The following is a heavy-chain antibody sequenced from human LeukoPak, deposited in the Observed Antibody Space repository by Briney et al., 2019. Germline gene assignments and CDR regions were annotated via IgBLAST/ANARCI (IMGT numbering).Heavy chain of an antibody. D-gene: IGHD3-10*01. J-gene: IGHJ4*02. V-gene: IGHV3-30*02. CDR2: IRYDGSNK. Sequence: PAGGSLRLSCAASGFTFSSYGMHWVRQAPGKGLEWVAFIRYDGSNKYYADSVKGRFTISRDNSKNTLYLQMNSLRAEDTAVYYCAKLFPYGQAVFDYWGQGTLVTVSS. CDR1: GFTFSSYG. CDR3: AKLFPYGQAVFDY.